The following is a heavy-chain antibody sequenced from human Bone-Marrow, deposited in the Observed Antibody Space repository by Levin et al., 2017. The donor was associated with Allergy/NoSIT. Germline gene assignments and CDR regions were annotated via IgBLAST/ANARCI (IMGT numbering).Heavy chain of an antibody. J-gene: IGHJ3*02. Sequence: SETLSLTCTVSGGSISSHYWSWIRQLPGKGLQWIGSVYHSGITYYNPSLNSRVTIGVDTSTNQCSLTLTSATTADTAVYYCARAAPSAAAVPDAFDIWGQGTMVTVSS. CDR3: ARAAPSAAAVPDAFDI. CDR2: VYHSGIT. V-gene: IGHV4-59*11. CDR1: GGSISSHY. D-gene: IGHD6-13*01.